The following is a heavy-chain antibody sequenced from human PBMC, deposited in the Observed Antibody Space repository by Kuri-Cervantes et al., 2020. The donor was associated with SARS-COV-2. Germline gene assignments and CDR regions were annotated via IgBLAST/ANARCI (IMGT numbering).Heavy chain of an antibody. V-gene: IGHV1-8*01. J-gene: IGHJ6*02. CDR3: ARVVPAAYYGMDV. Sequence: ASVKVSCKTSGYMFSTYDINWVRQATGQGPEWMGWMNPNSGNTGYAQKFQGRVTMTRDTSISTAYMELSSLRSEDTAVYYCARVVPAAYYGMDVWGQGTTVTVSS. CDR2: MNPNSGNT. D-gene: IGHD2-2*01. CDR1: GYMFSTYD.